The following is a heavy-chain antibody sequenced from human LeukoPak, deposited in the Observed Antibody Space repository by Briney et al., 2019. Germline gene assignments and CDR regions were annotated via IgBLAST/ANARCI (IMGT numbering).Heavy chain of an antibody. V-gene: IGHV4-38-2*02. CDR1: GYSISSGYY. Sequence: PSETLSLTCTVSGYSISSGYYWGWIRQPPGKGLEWIGSIYHSGSTYYNPSLKSRVTISVDTSKNQFSLKLSSVTAADTAVYYCARVLADYEAAATSDYFDYWGQGTLVTVSS. CDR2: IYHSGST. CDR3: ARVLADYEAAATSDYFDY. D-gene: IGHD6-13*01. J-gene: IGHJ4*02.